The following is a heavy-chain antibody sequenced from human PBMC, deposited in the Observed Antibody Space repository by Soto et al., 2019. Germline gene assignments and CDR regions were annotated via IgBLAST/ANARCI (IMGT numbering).Heavy chain of an antibody. Sequence: QVQLVQSGAEVKKPGASVKVSCKASGHTLINYYMHWVRQAPGQGLDWLGKINPSGNGTSYAERFHGRITLTSDTSTNTVYVELSSLRSEDTAIYYCAINYYDSSAYLYWGQGTLVTVSS. V-gene: IGHV1-46*01. D-gene: IGHD3-22*01. CDR2: INPSGNGT. CDR3: AINYYDSSAYLY. J-gene: IGHJ4*02. CDR1: GHTLINYY.